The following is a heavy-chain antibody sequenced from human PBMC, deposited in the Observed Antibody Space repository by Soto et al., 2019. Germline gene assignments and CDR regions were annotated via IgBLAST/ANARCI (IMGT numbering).Heavy chain of an antibody. CDR1: GFTFSSYG. J-gene: IGHJ6*02. CDR2: ISYDGSNK. Sequence: GGSLRLSCAASGFTFSSYGMHWVRQAPGKGLEWVAVISYDGSNKYYADYVKGRFTISRDNSKNTLYLQMNSLRAEDTAVYYCATSMVRGVMIDYYYGMDVWGQGTTVTVSS. V-gene: IGHV3-30*03. D-gene: IGHD3-10*01. CDR3: ATSMVRGVMIDYYYGMDV.